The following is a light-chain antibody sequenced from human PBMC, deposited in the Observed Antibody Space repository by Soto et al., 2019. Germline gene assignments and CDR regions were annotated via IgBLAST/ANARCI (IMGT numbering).Light chain of an antibody. CDR2: LGS. CDR3: MQALQVYT. CDR1: QSLLHSSGYSY. Sequence: DIVMTPSPLSLPVTPGEPASISCRSSQSLLHSSGYSYLDWYLQKPGQSPQLLIYLGSNRASGVPDRVSGSGSGTNFTLKSSRVEAEDVGVYYCMQALQVYTVGQGTKLEIK. V-gene: IGKV2-28*01. J-gene: IGKJ2*01.